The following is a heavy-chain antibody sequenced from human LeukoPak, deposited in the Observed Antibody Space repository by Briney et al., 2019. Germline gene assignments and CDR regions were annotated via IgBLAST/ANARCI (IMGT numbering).Heavy chain of an antibody. CDR2: IYYRGST. V-gene: IGHV4-39*01. Sequence: PSETLSLTCTVSGGSISSSGYYWGWMRQPPGKGLEWVGSIYYRGSTYYSPSLRGRVTISVDTSKNQFSLKVSSVTAADTAVYYCARHVDYGDYVDYWGQGTLVTVSS. D-gene: IGHD4-17*01. CDR3: ARHVDYGDYVDY. CDR1: GGSISSSGYY. J-gene: IGHJ4*02.